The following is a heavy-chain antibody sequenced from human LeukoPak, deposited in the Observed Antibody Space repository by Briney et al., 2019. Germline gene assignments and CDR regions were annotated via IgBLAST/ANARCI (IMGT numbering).Heavy chain of an antibody. CDR1: GFTFSSYA. J-gene: IGHJ6*02. CDR2: ISGSGGST. V-gene: IGHV3-23*01. Sequence: GGSLRLSCAASGFTFSSYAMSWVRQAPGKGLEWVSAISGSGGSTYYADSVKGRFTISRDNSKNTLYLQMSSLRAEDTAVYYCAKDFTPTRYRTYGMDVWGQGTTVTVSS. D-gene: IGHD5-18*01. CDR3: AKDFTPTRYRTYGMDV.